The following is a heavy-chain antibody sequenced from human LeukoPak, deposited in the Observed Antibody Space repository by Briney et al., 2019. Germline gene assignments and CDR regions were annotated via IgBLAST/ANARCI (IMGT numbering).Heavy chain of an antibody. J-gene: IGHJ3*02. Sequence: ASVKVSCKASGYTFTSYGISWVRQAPGQGLEWMGWISAHNGNRKYVEKIQGRVTMTTDTSTSTAYMELRSLRSDETAVYYCARDTSYDFWSDPTELFDIWGQGTMVTVST. CDR3: ARDTSYDFWSDPTELFDI. CDR2: ISAHNGNR. D-gene: IGHD3-3*01. V-gene: IGHV1-18*01. CDR1: GYTFTSYG.